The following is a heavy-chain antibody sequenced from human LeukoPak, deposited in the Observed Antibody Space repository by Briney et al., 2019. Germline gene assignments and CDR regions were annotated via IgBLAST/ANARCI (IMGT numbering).Heavy chain of an antibody. V-gene: IGHV4-61*02. CDR3: AREWDIVVVPKTNWFDP. D-gene: IGHD2-2*01. CDR1: GGSISSGSYY. CDR2: IYTSGST. Sequence: PSQTLSLTCTVSGGSISSGSYYWSWIRQPAGKGLEWIGRIYTSGSTNYNPSLKSRVTISVDTSQNQFSLKLSSVTAADTAVYYCAREWDIVVVPKTNWFDPWGQGTLVTVSS. J-gene: IGHJ5*02.